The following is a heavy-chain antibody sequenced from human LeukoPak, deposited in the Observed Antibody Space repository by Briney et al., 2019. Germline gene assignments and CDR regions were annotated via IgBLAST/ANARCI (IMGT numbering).Heavy chain of an antibody. V-gene: IGHV4-34*01. D-gene: IGHD6-19*01. CDR3: ARHVGQWLLQGGFDP. CDR1: GGSFSGYY. Sequence: PSETLSLTCAVYGGSFSGYYWSWIRQPPGKGLEWTGEINHSGSTNYNPSLKSRVTISVDTSKNQFSLKLSSVTAADTAVYYCARHVGQWLLQGGFDPWGQGTLVTVSS. CDR2: INHSGST. J-gene: IGHJ5*02.